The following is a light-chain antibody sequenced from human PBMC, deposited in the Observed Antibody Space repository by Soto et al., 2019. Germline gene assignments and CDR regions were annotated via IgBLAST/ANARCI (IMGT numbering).Light chain of an antibody. Sequence: QSVLTQPPSASGTPGQRVTISCSGSSSNIGSNTVNWYQQLPGTAPKLLIYSNNQRPSGVPDRFSGSKSGTSASLAISGLQSEDEADYYCAAWDDSQNGPHCVVGTGTKVTVL. CDR3: AAWDDSQNGPHCV. CDR1: SSNIGSNT. J-gene: IGLJ1*01. V-gene: IGLV1-44*01. CDR2: SNN.